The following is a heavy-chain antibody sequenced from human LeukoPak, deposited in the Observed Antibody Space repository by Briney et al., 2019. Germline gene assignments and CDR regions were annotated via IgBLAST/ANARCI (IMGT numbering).Heavy chain of an antibody. V-gene: IGHV3-53*01. D-gene: IGHD3-10*01. CDR2: IYSGGST. CDR1: GFTVSSNY. CDR3: ARNEGSMVRGVYYYYMDV. Sequence: GGSLRLSCAASGFTVSSNYMSWVRQAPGKGLEWVSVIYSGGSTHYADSVKGRFTISRDNSKNTLYLQMNSLRAEDTAVYYCARNEGSMVRGVYYYYMDVWGKGTTVTISS. J-gene: IGHJ6*03.